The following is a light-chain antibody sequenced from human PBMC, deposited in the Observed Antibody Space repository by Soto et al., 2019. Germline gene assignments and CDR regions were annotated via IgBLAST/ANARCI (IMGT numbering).Light chain of an antibody. V-gene: IGLV2-14*03. Sequence: QSALTQPASVSGSPGQSITISCAGTSSDIGSSYVSWYQQHPGKAPELMIYGAFNRVSGVSTRFSSSKSGNTASLTISGLKPEDEGDYYCSSYASTNSVVFGGGTKLTVL. CDR1: SSDIGSSY. J-gene: IGLJ3*02. CDR2: GAF. CDR3: SSYASTNSVV.